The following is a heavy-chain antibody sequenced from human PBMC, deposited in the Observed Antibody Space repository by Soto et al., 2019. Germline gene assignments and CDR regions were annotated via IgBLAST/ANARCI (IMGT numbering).Heavy chain of an antibody. V-gene: IGHV2-5*02. CDR2: IYWDDDK. Sequence: QITLKESGPTLVKPTQTLTLTCTFSGFSLSTSGVGVGWIRQPPGKALEWLALIYWDDDKRYSPSLKSRLTITKDTSTNQVVLTMTNMDPVDTATYYCAHTLAAPGGGDWFDPWGQGTLVTVSS. J-gene: IGHJ5*02. CDR3: AHTLAAPGGGDWFDP. CDR1: GFSLSTSGVG. D-gene: IGHD6-13*01.